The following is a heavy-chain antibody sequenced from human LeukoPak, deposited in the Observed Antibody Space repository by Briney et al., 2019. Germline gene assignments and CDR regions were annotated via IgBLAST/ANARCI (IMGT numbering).Heavy chain of an antibody. CDR1: GYTFTSYG. J-gene: IGHJ4*02. D-gene: IGHD3-22*01. CDR3: ARAYYDSSGYPPGGY. CDR2: ISAYNGNT. Sequence: ASVTVSCKASGYTFTSYGISWVRQAPGQGLEWMGWISAYNGNTNYAQKLQGRVTMTTDTSTSTAYMELRSLRSDDTAVYYCARAYYDSSGYPPGGYWGQGTLVTVSS. V-gene: IGHV1-18*01.